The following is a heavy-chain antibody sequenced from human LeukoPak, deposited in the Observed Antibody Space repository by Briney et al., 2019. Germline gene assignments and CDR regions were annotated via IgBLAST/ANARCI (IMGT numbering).Heavy chain of an antibody. V-gene: IGHV3-49*04. CDR2: IRSKAYGGTA. J-gene: IGHJ4*02. Sequence: GGSLRLSCAASGFTFSGYEMNWVRQAPGKGLEWVGFIRSKAYGGTADYAASVKGRFTISRDDSKSIAYLQMNSLKTEDTAVYYCARNSPLDYWGQGNLVTVSS. CDR3: ARNSPLDY. D-gene: IGHD4-23*01. CDR1: GFTFSGYE.